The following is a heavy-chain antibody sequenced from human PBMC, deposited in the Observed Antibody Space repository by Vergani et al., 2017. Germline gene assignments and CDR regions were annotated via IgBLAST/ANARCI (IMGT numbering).Heavy chain of an antibody. J-gene: IGHJ4*02. CDR2: IYYSGST. CDR3: ARTPDFWSGYSQFYFDY. CDR1: GGSISSYY. D-gene: IGHD3-3*01. Sequence: QVQLQESGPGLVKPSETLSLTCTVSGGSISSYYWSWIRQPPGKGLEWIGYIYYSGSTNYNPSLKSRVTISVDTSKNQFSLKLSSVTAADTAVYYCARTPDFWSGYSQFYFDYWGQGTLVTVSS. V-gene: IGHV4-59*08.